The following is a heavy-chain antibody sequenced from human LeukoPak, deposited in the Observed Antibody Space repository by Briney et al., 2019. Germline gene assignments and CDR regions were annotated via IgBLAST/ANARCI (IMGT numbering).Heavy chain of an antibody. CDR3: TTDPHYYDSSGYFFPPLS. V-gene: IGHV3-74*01. Sequence: GGSLRLSCAASGFTFSKNWMHWVRQAPGKGLVWVSRINSDGSSTNYADSVKGRFTISRDNAKNTLYLQMNSLRAEDTAVYYCTTDPHYYDSSGYFFPPLSWGQGTLVTVSS. CDR2: INSDGSST. J-gene: IGHJ4*02. D-gene: IGHD3-22*01. CDR1: GFTFSKNW.